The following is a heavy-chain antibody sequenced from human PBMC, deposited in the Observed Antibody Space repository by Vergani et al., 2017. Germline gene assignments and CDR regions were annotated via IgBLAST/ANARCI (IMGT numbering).Heavy chain of an antibody. CDR2: ISSSSSYI. J-gene: IGHJ4*02. CDR1: GFTFSSYS. Sequence: EVQLVESGGGLVQPGRSLRLSCAASGFTFSSYSMNWVRQAPGKGLEWVSSISSSSSYIYYADSVKGRFTISRDNAKNSLYLQMNSLRAEDTAVYYCARDRPPGIGYSYGRYDYWGQGTLVTVSS. CDR3: ARDRPPGIGYSYGRYDY. V-gene: IGHV3-21*04. D-gene: IGHD5-18*01.